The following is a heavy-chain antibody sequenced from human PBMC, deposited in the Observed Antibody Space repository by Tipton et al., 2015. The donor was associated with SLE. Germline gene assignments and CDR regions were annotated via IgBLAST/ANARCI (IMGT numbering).Heavy chain of an antibody. D-gene: IGHD7-27*01. Sequence: GSLRLSCAASGLTFSTYSMNWVRQAPGKGLEWVSSISDRSSYIYYADSVKGRFTISRDNSKNTLYLQMGSLRAEDTGVYYCAKDPNWGSGSWGQGTLVTVSS. V-gene: IGHV3-21*04. CDR3: AKDPNWGSGS. CDR2: ISDRSSYI. CDR1: GLTFSTYS. J-gene: IGHJ4*02.